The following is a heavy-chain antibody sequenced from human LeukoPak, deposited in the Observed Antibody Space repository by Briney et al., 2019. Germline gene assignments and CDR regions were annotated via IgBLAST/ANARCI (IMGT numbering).Heavy chain of an antibody. CDR3: AKKYSSTWYDY. V-gene: IGHV3-23*01. D-gene: IGHD6-13*01. CDR1: GFTFSSYA. J-gene: IGHJ4*02. CDR2: ISDDGGLT. Sequence: GGSLRLSCAASGFTFSSYAMGWVRQAPGKGLEWVSTISDDGGLTYYAASVTGRLSISRDNSRNTLYLQMNSLRVEDTAIYFCAKKYSSTWYDYWGQGTLVTVSS.